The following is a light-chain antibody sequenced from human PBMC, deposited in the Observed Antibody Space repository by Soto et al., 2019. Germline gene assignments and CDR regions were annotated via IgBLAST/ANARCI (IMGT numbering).Light chain of an antibody. V-gene: IGKV3-11*01. CDR2: DAS. CDR3: QQRSNWPLLT. Sequence: EIVLTQSPATLSLSPGERATLSCRASQSVSSYLAWYQQQPGQAPRLLIYDASNSATGIPARFSGSGSGTDFSLTISSLEPEDFAVYYCQQRSNWPLLTFGVGTKVEIK. CDR1: QSVSSY. J-gene: IGKJ4*01.